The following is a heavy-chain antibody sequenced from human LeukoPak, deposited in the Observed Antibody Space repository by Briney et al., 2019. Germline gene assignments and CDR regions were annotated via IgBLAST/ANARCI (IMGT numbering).Heavy chain of an antibody. CDR1: GFTFSSYA. CDR3: AKQINEAARPGFFYY. CDR2: ISSTDAGT. D-gene: IGHD6-6*01. J-gene: IGHJ4*02. Sequence: AGGSLRLSCAASGFTFSSYAMNWVRQAPGKGLEWVSAISSTDAGTYHADSVRGRFTISRDSSKNTLYLQMNSLRAEDAAVYYCAKQINEAARPGFFYYWGQGTLVTVSS. V-gene: IGHV3-23*01.